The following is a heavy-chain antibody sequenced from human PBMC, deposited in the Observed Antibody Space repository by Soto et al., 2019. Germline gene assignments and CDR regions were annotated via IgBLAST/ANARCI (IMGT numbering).Heavy chain of an antibody. CDR2: MNPNSGNT. D-gene: IGHD6-13*01. J-gene: IGHJ5*02. CDR3: ARGGDSSSWYEGGNWFDP. V-gene: IGHV1-8*01. CDR1: GYTFTSYD. Sequence: GASVKVSCKASGYTFTSYDINWVRQATGQGIEWMGGMNPNSGNTGYAQKFQGRVTMTSNTSISTAYMDLSSLRSEDTAVYYCARGGDSSSWYEGGNWFDPWGQGTLVTVSS.